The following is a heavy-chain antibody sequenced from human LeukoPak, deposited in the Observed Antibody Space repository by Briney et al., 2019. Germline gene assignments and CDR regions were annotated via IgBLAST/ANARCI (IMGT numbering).Heavy chain of an antibody. CDR1: GFTFSSYW. J-gene: IGHJ3*02. V-gene: IGHV3-7*01. CDR3: ARDTSILGDAFDI. CDR2: IKQDGSEK. Sequence: GGSLRLSCAASGFTFSSYWMGWVRQAPGKGLEWAANIKQDGSEKYYVDSVKGRFTISRDSAKNSLYLQMNSLRAEDTAVYYCARDTSILGDAFDIWGQGTMVTVSS.